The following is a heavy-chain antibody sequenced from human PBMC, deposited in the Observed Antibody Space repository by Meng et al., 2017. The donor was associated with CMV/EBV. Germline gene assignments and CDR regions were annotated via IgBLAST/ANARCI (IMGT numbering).Heavy chain of an antibody. CDR1: GFTFSSYS. Sequence: GESLKISCAASGFTFSSYSMNWVRQAPGKGLEWVSSISSSSSYIYYADSVKGRFTISRDNAKNSLYLQMNSLRSEDTAVYYCARVEMATSIRDHYGMDVWGQGTTVTVSS. CDR2: ISSSSSYI. CDR3: ARVEMATSIRDHYGMDV. D-gene: IGHD5-24*01. V-gene: IGHV3-21*04. J-gene: IGHJ6*02.